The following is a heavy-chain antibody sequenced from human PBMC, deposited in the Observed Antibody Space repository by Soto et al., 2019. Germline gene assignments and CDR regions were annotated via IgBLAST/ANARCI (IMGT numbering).Heavy chain of an antibody. D-gene: IGHD2-15*01. CDR3: ARRCSGGSCYSGDFDY. J-gene: IGHJ4*02. CDR1: GFTFISSF. Sequence: GGSLRLSCVASGFTFISSFMGWVRQAPGKGLEWVANINQDGGGTYYVDSVEGRFTISRDNAKDSLYLQMNSLRGEDTAMYYCARRCSGGSCYSGDFDYWGQGTLVTVSS. V-gene: IGHV3-7*03. CDR2: INQDGGGT.